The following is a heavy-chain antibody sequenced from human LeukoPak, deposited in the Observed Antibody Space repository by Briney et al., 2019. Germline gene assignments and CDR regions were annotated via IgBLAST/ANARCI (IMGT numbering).Heavy chain of an antibody. J-gene: IGHJ4*02. CDR2: ISYDGSNK. CDR3: VRSLDY. CDR1: GFTFSSYG. Sequence: GGSLRLSCAASGFTFSSYGMHWVRQAPGKGLEWVAVISYDGSNKYYADSVKGRFTISRDNSKNTVYLQMNRLRVEDTALYYCVRSLDYWGQGTLVTVSS. V-gene: IGHV3-30*03.